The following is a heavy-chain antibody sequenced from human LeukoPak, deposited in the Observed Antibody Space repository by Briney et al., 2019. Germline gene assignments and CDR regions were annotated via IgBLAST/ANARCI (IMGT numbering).Heavy chain of an antibody. CDR1: GYTFTSYY. V-gene: IGHV1-46*01. CDR3: ASEGYLHNWFDP. CDR2: INPSGGST. Sequence: ASVKVSCKASGYTFTSYYMHWVRQAPGQGLEWMGIINPSGGSTSYAQKFQGRVTMTRDMSTSTVYMELSRLRSEDTAVYYCASEGYLHNWFDPWGQGTLVTVSS. D-gene: IGHD1-26*01. J-gene: IGHJ5*02.